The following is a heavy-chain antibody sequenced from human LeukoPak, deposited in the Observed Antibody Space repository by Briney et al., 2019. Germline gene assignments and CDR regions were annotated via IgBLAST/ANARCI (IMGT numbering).Heavy chain of an antibody. Sequence: GGSLRLSCAAPGFTFSSYGRHWGRQAPGKGLEGVAVISYDGSNKYYADSVKGRFTISRDNSKNTPYLQMNSLRAEDTAVYYCATVPKYSYGHPYYFDYWGQGTLVTVSS. V-gene: IGHV3-30*03. CDR3: ATVPKYSYGHPYYFDY. CDR1: GFTFSSYG. CDR2: ISYDGSNK. D-gene: IGHD5-18*01. J-gene: IGHJ4*02.